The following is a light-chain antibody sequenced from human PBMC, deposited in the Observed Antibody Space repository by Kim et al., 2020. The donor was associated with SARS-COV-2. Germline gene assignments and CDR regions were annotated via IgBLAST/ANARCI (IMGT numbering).Light chain of an antibody. J-gene: IGKJ2*01. CDR3: QQYANLVYT. V-gene: IGKV1-33*01. CDR1: QDISNY. CDR2: DAS. Sequence: SASVGDRVTVTCPASQDISNYFNWYQQKPGTAPTLLIYDASTLETGVPSRFRGSGSGTAFTFTISSLQPADIATYYCQQYANLVYTFGQGPKLAI.